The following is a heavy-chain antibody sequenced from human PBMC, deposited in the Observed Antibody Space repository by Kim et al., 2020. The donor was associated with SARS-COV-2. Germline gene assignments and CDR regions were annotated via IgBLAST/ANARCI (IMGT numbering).Heavy chain of an antibody. CDR1: GGSVSSGSYY. Sequence: SETLSLTCTVSGGSVSSGSYYWSWIRQPPGKGLEWIGYIYYSGSTNYNPSLKSRVTISVDTSKNQFSLKLSSVTAADTAVYYCAREEVPLWFGGIRSFDYWGQGTLVTVSS. D-gene: IGHD3-10*01. J-gene: IGHJ4*02. CDR2: IYYSGST. V-gene: IGHV4-61*01. CDR3: AREEVPLWFGGIRSFDY.